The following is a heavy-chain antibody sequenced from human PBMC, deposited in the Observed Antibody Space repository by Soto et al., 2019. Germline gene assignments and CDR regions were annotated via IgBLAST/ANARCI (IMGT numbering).Heavy chain of an antibody. J-gene: IGHJ4*02. Sequence: LSLTCAVSGGSISSSNWWSWVRQPPGKGLEWIGEIYHSGSTNYNPSLKSRVTISVDKSKNQFSLKLSSVTAADTAVYYCARSRSGYSYGNFDYWGQGTLVTVSS. D-gene: IGHD5-18*01. V-gene: IGHV4-4*02. CDR2: IYHSGST. CDR3: ARSRSGYSYGNFDY. CDR1: GGSISSSNW.